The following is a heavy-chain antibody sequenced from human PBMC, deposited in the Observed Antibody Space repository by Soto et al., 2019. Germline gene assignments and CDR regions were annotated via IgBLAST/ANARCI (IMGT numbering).Heavy chain of an antibody. CDR1: GGSISSYY. V-gene: IGHV4-59*01. CDR2: IYYSGST. CDR3: ARAGDDYIWGSYRTHNWYFDL. Sequence: QVQLQESGPGLVKPSETLSLTCTVSGGSISSYYWSWIRQPPGKGLEWIGYIYYSGSTNYSPSLKSLVTISVDTSKNPFSLKLSSVTAADTAVYYCARAGDDYIWGSYRTHNWYFDLWGRGTLVTVSS. J-gene: IGHJ2*01. D-gene: IGHD3-16*02.